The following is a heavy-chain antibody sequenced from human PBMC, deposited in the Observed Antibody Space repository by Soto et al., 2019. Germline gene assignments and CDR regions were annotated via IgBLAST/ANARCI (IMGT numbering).Heavy chain of an antibody. CDR3: ARDRSTYGGGGTGEVKENWFDP. CDR2: AYYSGDT. D-gene: IGHD2-2*01. V-gene: IGHV4-59*01. Sequence: PSETLSLTCSVSGGSISRYYWSWIRQPQGKGLEWIGYAYYSGDTGYNPSLKSRVTMAVDKAKSQVSLNLSSVTAADTDVYYCARDRSTYGGGGTGEVKENWFDPWGQGALVTVSS. J-gene: IGHJ5*02. CDR1: GGSISRYY.